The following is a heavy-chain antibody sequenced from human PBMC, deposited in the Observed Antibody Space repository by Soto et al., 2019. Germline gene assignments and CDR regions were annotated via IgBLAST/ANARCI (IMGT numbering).Heavy chain of an antibody. Sequence: GGSLRLSCAASGFTFSDYYRSWIRQAPGKGLEWVSYISSSGSTIYYADSVKGRFTISRDNAKNSLYLQMNSLRAEDTAVYYCARDGTGATAMVYYFDYWGQGTLVTVSS. CDR1: GFTFSDYY. V-gene: IGHV3-11*01. CDR2: ISSSGSTI. D-gene: IGHD5-18*01. J-gene: IGHJ4*02. CDR3: ARDGTGATAMVYYFDY.